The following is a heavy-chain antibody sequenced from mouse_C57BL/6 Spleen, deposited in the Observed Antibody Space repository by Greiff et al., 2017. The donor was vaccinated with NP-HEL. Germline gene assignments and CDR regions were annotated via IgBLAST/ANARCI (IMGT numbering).Heavy chain of an antibody. Sequence: EVKLVESGEGLVKPGGSLKLSCAASGFTFSSYAMSWVRQTPEKRLEWVAYISSGGDYIYYADSVKGRFTISRDNARNTLYLQMSSLKSEDTAMYYCTRPSTVVAHYAMDYWGQGTSVTVSS. CDR1: GFTFSSYA. D-gene: IGHD1-1*01. J-gene: IGHJ4*01. CDR3: TRPSTVVAHYAMDY. CDR2: ISSGGDYI. V-gene: IGHV5S21*01.